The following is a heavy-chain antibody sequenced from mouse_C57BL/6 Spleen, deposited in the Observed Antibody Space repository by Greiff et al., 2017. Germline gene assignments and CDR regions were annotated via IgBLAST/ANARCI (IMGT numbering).Heavy chain of an antibody. J-gene: IGHJ4*01. CDR3: AREPYAMDY. V-gene: IGHV5-4*01. CDR2: ISDGGSYT. Sequence: EVHLVESGGGLVKPGGSLKLSCAASGFTFSSYAMSWVRQTPEKRLEWVATISDGGSYTYYPDNVKGRFTISRDNAKNNLYLQMSHLKYEDTAMYYCAREPYAMDYWGQGTSVTVSS. CDR1: GFTFSSYA.